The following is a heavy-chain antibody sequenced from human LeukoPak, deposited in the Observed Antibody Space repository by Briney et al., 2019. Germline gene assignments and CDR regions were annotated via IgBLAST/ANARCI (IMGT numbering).Heavy chain of an antibody. V-gene: IGHV4-31*03. CDR3: ARDQIEMATIMDYYYGMDV. CDR1: GGSISSSYYY. J-gene: IGHJ6*02. D-gene: IGHD5-24*01. Sequence: SETLSLTCTVSGGSISSSYYYWGWIRQHPGKGLEWIGYIYYSGSTYYNPSLKSRVTISVDTSKNQFSLKLSSVTAADTAVYYCARDQIEMATIMDYYYGMDVWGQGTTVTVSS. CDR2: IYYSGST.